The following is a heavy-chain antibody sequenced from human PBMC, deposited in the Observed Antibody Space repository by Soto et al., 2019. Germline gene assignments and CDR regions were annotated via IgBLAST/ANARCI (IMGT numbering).Heavy chain of an antibody. V-gene: IGHV4-34*01. CDR1: GGSFSGFY. J-gene: IGHJ6*03. Sequence: SETLSPPLAVYGGSFSGFYWGWIPPPPGEGLEWIGEINHSGSTNYNPSLKSRVTISVDTSKNQFSLKLSSVTAADTAVYYCARGGGYSYGSQFYYMDVWGKGTTVTVSS. CDR2: INHSGST. D-gene: IGHD5-18*01. CDR3: ARGGGYSYGSQFYYMDV.